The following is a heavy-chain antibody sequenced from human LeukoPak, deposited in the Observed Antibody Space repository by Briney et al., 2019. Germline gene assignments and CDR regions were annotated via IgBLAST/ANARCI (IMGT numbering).Heavy chain of an antibody. CDR1: GGSINSSSYY. CDR3: VRMSGSGYHTISDYYGMDV. J-gene: IGHJ6*02. D-gene: IGHD3-3*01. Sequence: PSETLSLTCTVSGGSINSSSYYWGWIRQPPGKGLEWIGSIYYSGSTYYNPSLKSRVTISVDTSKNQFSLKLSSGTAADTAVYYCVRMSGSGYHTISDYYGMDVWAQGTTVTVSS. V-gene: IGHV4-39*01. CDR2: IYYSGST.